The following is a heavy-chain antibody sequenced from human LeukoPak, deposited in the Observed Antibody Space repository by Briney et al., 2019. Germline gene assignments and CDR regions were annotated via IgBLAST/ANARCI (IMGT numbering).Heavy chain of an antibody. CDR1: GFTFSNAW. J-gene: IGHJ6*02. V-gene: IGHV3-30-3*01. Sequence: PGGSLRLSCAASGFTFSNAWMSWVRQAPGKGLEWVAVISYDGSNKYYADSVKGRFTISRDNSKNTLYLQMNSLRAEDTAVYYCARDPATTLPYYYYGMDVWGQGTTVTVSS. CDR3: ARDPATTLPYYYYGMDV. D-gene: IGHD1-14*01. CDR2: ISYDGSNK.